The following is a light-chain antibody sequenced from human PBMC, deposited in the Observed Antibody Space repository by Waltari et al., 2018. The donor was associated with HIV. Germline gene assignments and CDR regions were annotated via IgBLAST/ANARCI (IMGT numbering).Light chain of an antibody. CDR2: DVS. Sequence: QSALTQPRSVSGSPGQSVTISCTGTSSDVGGYNYVSWYQQHPGKAPKPMIYDVSKRPSGVPDRFSGSKSGNTASLTISGLQAEDEADYYCCSYAGSYTFERVFGGGTKLTVL. V-gene: IGLV2-11*01. CDR3: CSYAGSYTFERV. CDR1: SSDVGGYNY. J-gene: IGLJ2*01.